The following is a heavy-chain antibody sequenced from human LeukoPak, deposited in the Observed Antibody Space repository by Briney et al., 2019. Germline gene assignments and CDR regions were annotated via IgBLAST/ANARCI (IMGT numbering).Heavy chain of an antibody. V-gene: IGHV1-2*02. D-gene: IGHD3-22*01. Sequence: ASVKVSCKASGYTFTGYYMHWVQQAPGQGLEWMGWINPNSGGTNYAQKFQGRVTMTTDTSTSTAYMELRSLRSDDTAVYYCARGPGGRSGYYPLEDYYYYHYMDVWGKGTTVTVSS. CDR3: ARGPGGRSGYYPLEDYYYYHYMDV. CDR1: GYTFTGYY. CDR2: INPNSGGT. J-gene: IGHJ6*03.